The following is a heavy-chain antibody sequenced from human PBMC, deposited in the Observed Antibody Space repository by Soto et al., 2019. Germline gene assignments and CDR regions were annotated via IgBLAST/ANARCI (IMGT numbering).Heavy chain of an antibody. Sequence: QVQLVESGGGVVQPGRSLRLSCAASGFTFSSYGMHWVRQAPGKGLEWVAVIWYDGSNKYYADSVKGRFTISRDNSKNTLYLQMNSLRAEDTAVYYCARDIGGSDSSRYYYYGMDVWGQGTTVTVSS. D-gene: IGHD1-26*01. CDR2: IWYDGSNK. CDR1: GFTFSSYG. V-gene: IGHV3-33*01. J-gene: IGHJ6*02. CDR3: ARDIGGSDSSRYYYYGMDV.